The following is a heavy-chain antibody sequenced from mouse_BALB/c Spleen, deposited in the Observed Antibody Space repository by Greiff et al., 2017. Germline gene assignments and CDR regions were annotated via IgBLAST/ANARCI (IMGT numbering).Heavy chain of an antibody. D-gene: IGHD2-5*01. Sequence: VQLQQSGAELVKPGASVKLSCTASGFNIKDTYMHWVKQRPEQGLEWIGRIDPANGNTNYDPKFTGKATITADTSSNTAYLQLSSLTSEDTAVYYCARVYYYSSYFAYWGQGTLVTVSA. V-gene: IGHV14-3*02. J-gene: IGHJ3*01. CDR3: ARVYYYSSYFAY. CDR2: IDPANGNT. CDR1: GFNIKDTY.